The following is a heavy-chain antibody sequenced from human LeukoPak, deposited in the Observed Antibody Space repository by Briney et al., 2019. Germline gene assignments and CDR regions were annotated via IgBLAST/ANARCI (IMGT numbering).Heavy chain of an antibody. CDR3: ARDVRGRYGSGSWFDY. CDR1: GGSFSGYY. Sequence: SETLSLTCAVYGGSFSGYYWSWIRQPPGKGLEWIGEINHSGSTNYNPSLKSRVTISVDTSKNQFSLKLSSVTAADTAVYYCARDVRGRYGSGSWFDYWGQGTLVTVSS. D-gene: IGHD3-10*01. J-gene: IGHJ4*02. CDR2: INHSGST. V-gene: IGHV4-34*01.